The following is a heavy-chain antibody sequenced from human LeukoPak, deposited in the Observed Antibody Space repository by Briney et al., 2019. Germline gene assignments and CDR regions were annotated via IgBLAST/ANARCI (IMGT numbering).Heavy chain of an antibody. CDR3: ARDQGDELRYFDWLLLDYYYYGMDV. J-gene: IGHJ6*02. CDR2: ISSSSSYI. V-gene: IGHV3-21*01. Sequence: GGSLRLSCAASGFTFSSYSMNWVRQAPGKGLEWVSSISSSSSYIYYADSVKGRFTISRDNAKNSLYLQMNSLRAEDTAVYYCARDQGDELRYFDWLLLDYYYYGMDVWGQGTTVTVSS. CDR1: GFTFSSYS. D-gene: IGHD3-9*01.